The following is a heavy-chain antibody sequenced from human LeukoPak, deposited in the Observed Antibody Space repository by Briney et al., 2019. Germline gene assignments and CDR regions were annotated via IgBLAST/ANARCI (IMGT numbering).Heavy chain of an antibody. D-gene: IGHD6-25*01. J-gene: IGHJ4*02. CDR1: GFTFSSYA. Sequence: PGGSLRLSCAASGFTFSSYAMHWVRQAPGKGLEWVAVISYDGNEKYYADSVKGRFTISRANSKTTLYLQMNSLRVEDTALYYCARLASGPPDYWGQGTLVTVSS. CDR3: ARLASGPPDY. V-gene: IGHV3-30-3*01. CDR2: ISYDGNEK.